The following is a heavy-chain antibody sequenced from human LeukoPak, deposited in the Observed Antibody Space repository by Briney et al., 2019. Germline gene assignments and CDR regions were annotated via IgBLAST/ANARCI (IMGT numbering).Heavy chain of an antibody. Sequence: GGSLRLSCAAAGFILNDYGMHWVRQAPGKGLEWVADIWFDKNQHFADSVKGRFAISRDNSKNTVYLQINSLRAEDTAVYYCARASYHYDSSDSKGAFDIWGQGTMVTVSS. CDR1: GFILNDYG. CDR2: IWFDKNQ. CDR3: ARASYHYDSSDSKGAFDI. J-gene: IGHJ3*02. D-gene: IGHD3-22*01. V-gene: IGHV3-33*01.